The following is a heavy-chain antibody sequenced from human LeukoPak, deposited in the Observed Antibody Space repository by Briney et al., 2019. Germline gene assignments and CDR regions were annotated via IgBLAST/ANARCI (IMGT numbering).Heavy chain of an antibody. J-gene: IGHJ1*01. CDR1: GVSISSYY. CDR2: VYTSGGT. CDR3: ATGSGYYRGAEYFEY. Sequence: PSETLSLTCSVSGVSISSYYWSWIRQPPGKGLEWIGRVYTSGGTGYNPSLKSRVTMSADTSKRQFSLKLSSVTAADTAVYYSATGSGYYRGAEYFEYWGQGTLVTVSS. D-gene: IGHD3-22*01. V-gene: IGHV4-4*07.